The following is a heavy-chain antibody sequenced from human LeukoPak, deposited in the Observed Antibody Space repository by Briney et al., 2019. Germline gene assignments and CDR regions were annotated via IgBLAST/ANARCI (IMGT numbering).Heavy chain of an antibody. J-gene: IGHJ1*01. CDR3: ARVGYTNVRGVIIEYFQH. CDR2: INHSGST. CDR1: GGSFSGYY. V-gene: IGHV4-34*01. D-gene: IGHD3-10*01. Sequence: SETLSLTCAVYGGSFSGYYWSWIRQPPGKGLEWIGEINHSGSTNYNPSLKSRVTISVDTSKNQFSLKLSSVTAADTAVYYCARVGYTNVRGVIIEYFQHWGQGTLVTVSS.